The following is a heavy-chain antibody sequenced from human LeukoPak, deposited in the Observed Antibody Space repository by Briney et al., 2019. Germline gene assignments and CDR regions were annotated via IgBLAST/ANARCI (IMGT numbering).Heavy chain of an antibody. J-gene: IGHJ4*02. CDR1: GFTFSSYS. CDR2: ISSSSSYI. Sequence: PGGSLRLSCAASGFTFSSYSMNWVRQAPGKGLEWVSSISSSSSYIYYADSVKGRFTISRDNAKNSLYLQMNSLRAEDTAVYYCARDPEVGASLFDYWGQGTLVTVSS. D-gene: IGHD1-26*01. V-gene: IGHV3-21*01. CDR3: ARDPEVGASLFDY.